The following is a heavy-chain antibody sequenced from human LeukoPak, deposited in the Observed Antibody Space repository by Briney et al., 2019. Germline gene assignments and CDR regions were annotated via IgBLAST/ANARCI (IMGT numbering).Heavy chain of an antibody. CDR1: GFTFSSYA. D-gene: IGHD3-10*01. CDR2: ISGSGGST. V-gene: IGHV3-23*01. Sequence: PGGSLRLSCAASGFTFSSYAMSWVRQAPGKGLGWVSAISGSGGSTYYADSVKGRFTISRDNSKNTLYLQMNSLRAEDTAVYYCAKVYKKFGELFSFDYWGQGTLVTVSS. J-gene: IGHJ4*02. CDR3: AKVYKKFGELFSFDY.